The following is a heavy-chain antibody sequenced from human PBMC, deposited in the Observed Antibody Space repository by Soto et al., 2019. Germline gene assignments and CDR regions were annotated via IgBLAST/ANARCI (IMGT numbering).Heavy chain of an antibody. CDR2: IRSNAYGGTV. J-gene: IGHJ6*02. V-gene: IGHV3-49*04. CDR3: TRDLSPPSSCGGDCYGMDV. CDR1: GFTFSDYA. Sequence: EVPLVESGGGVVQPGRSLRLSCTASGFTFSDYAMSWVRQAPGKGLEWVGFIRSNAYGGTVEYAASVKGRFTISRDDSKSIAYLQMNSLKSEDTALYYCTRDLSPPSSCGGDCYGMDVWGQGTTVTVSS. D-gene: IGHD2-21*01.